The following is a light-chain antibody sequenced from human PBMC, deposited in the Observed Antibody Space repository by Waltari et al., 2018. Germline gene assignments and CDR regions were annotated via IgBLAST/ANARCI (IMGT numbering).Light chain of an antibody. Sequence: SVLTQPPSASGTPGQRVTISCSGSYSNIGHNSVNWYQQVPGTAPKLLIYNNDRRPSGVPDRFSGSKSGTSASLAISGLQSEDEADYYCAAWDDSLNGVFGGGTKLTVL. CDR3: AAWDDSLNGV. J-gene: IGLJ3*02. V-gene: IGLV1-44*01. CDR1: YSNIGHNS. CDR2: NND.